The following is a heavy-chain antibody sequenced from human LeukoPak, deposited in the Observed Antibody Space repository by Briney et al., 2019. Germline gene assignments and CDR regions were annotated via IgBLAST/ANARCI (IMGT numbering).Heavy chain of an antibody. J-gene: IGHJ3*02. D-gene: IGHD1-26*01. V-gene: IGHV4-59*01. CDR1: GGSISSYY. CDR2: IYYSGST. CDR3: ARAELLHAFDI. Sequence: DPSETLSLTCTVSGGSISSYYWNWIRQPPGKGLEWIGYIYYSGSTNYNPSLKSRVTISVDTSKNQFSLKLSSVTAADTAVYYCARAELLHAFDIWGQGTMVTVSS.